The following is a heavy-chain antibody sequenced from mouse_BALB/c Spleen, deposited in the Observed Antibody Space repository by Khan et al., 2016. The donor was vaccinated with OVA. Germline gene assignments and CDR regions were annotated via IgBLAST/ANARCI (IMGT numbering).Heavy chain of an antibody. CDR1: GFTFSTYS. CDR3: ASHLTGSFAY. CDR2: ISSAGDYT. D-gene: IGHD4-1*01. Sequence: EVMLVESGGDLVRPGGSLKLSCSASGFTFSTYSMSWVRQTPDKRLEWVATISSAGDYTFFPDSVKGRFTISRDNARNTLYLQMSSLRSEDTAMYYCASHLTGSFAYWGQGTLVTASA. J-gene: IGHJ3*01. V-gene: IGHV5-6*02.